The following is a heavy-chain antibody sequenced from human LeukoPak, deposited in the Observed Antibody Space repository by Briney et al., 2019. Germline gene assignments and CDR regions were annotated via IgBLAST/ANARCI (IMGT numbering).Heavy chain of an antibody. D-gene: IGHD3-3*01. V-gene: IGHV3-20*04. CDR3: ASTISGGFDP. J-gene: IGHJ5*02. CDR2: INWNGGST. CDR1: GFTSAAYG. Sequence: PGGSLRLSCAASGFTSAAYGMTSVRQAPGNGLEWVSGINWNGGSTGSANSVTARFTTSRANAKNSLYLQMNILRAEDTVLYYCASTISGGFDPWGQGTLVTVSS.